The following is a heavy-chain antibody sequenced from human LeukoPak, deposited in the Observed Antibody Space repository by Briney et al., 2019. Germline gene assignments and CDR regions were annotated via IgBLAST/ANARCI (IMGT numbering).Heavy chain of an antibody. CDR2: ISHDGMNA. CDR3: AKIGAQYSSGPEFDL. V-gene: IGHV3-23*01. Sequence: PGGSLRLSCAASGLHFSGTAMSWVRQAPGKGLECVSVISHDGMNAYYADSVKGRFTISRDNSKKTVPLEMSSLTAADTGVYCCAKIGAQYSSGPEFDLWGQGDLVTVSS. D-gene: IGHD6-19*01. CDR1: GLHFSGTA. J-gene: IGHJ5*02.